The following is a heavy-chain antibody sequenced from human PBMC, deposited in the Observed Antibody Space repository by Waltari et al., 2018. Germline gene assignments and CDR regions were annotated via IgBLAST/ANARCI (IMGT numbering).Heavy chain of an antibody. Sequence: QVQLQQWGAGLLTPSETLSLTCARYGGSLRRSYWIWIRQPPGKGLEWIGEINHSGSANYMPSLKSRVTISVDTSKNQFSLILSSVTAADTAMYYCAREFRPVTLPDAFDVWGQGTMVTVSS. V-gene: IGHV4-34*01. D-gene: IGHD4-17*01. J-gene: IGHJ3*01. CDR3: AREFRPVTLPDAFDV. CDR1: GGSLRRSY. CDR2: INHSGSA.